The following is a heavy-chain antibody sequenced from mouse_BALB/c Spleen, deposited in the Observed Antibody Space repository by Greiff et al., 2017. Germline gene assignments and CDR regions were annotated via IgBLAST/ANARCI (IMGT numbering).Heavy chain of an antibody. J-gene: IGHJ3*01. Sequence: EVKLQESGPGLVKPSQSLSLTCTVTGYSITSYYAWNWIRQFPGNKLEWMGYISYSGSTSYNPALKSRISITRDTSKNQFFLQLNSVTTEDAATFYCSGGGLDVPLAYWGQGTLVTVSA. V-gene: IGHV3-2*02. CDR3: SGGGLDVPLAY. CDR1: GYSITSYYA. CDR2: ISYSGST.